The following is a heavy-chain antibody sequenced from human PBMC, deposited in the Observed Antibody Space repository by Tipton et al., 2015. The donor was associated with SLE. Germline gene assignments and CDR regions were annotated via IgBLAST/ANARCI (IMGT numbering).Heavy chain of an antibody. CDR2: IYSGGGT. Sequence: QLVQSGGGLVQPGGSLRLSCAASGFTVSSNYMSWVRQAPGKGLEWVSVIYSGGGTDYADSVKGRFTISRGNSKNTLYLQMNSLRAEDTAVYYCARPVAGTGYYFDYWGQGTLVTVSS. J-gene: IGHJ4*02. D-gene: IGHD6-19*01. CDR1: GFTVSSNY. V-gene: IGHV3-53*04. CDR3: ARPVAGTGYYFDY.